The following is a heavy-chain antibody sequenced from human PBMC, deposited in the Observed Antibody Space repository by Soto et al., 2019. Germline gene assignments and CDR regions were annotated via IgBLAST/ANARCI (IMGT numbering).Heavy chain of an antibody. D-gene: IGHD5-12*01. Sequence: SETLSLTCTVSGGSISGYYWSWIRQPPGKGLEWIGYIYYSGSTNYNPSLKSRVTISVDTSKNQFSLKLSSVTAADTAVYYCARNRYDIDYWGQGTLVTVSS. J-gene: IGHJ4*02. CDR2: IYYSGST. CDR3: ARNRYDIDY. V-gene: IGHV4-59*08. CDR1: GGSISGYY.